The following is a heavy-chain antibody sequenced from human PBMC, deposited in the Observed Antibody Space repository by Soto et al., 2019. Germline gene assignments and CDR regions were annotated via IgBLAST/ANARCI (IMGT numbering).Heavy chain of an antibody. CDR3: AREDSGAFYDF. J-gene: IGHJ4*02. D-gene: IGHD2-15*01. CDR2: IYSGTT. Sequence: QVQLQESASGPVKPSQTLSLTCAVSGVSISSGGYSWSWIRQPPGKGLEWIGYIYSGTTHYNPSLKSRVTISMNRSKNQVSLSLKSVTAADTAVYYRAREDSGAFYDFWGQGTLVTVSS. V-gene: IGHV4-30-2*01. CDR1: GVSISSGGYS.